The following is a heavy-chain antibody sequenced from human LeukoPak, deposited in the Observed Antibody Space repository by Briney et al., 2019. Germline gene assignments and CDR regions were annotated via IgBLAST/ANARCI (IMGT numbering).Heavy chain of an antibody. CDR3: AQTYYYGSGAFDP. D-gene: IGHD3-10*01. CDR2: IYHSGST. Sequence: PSETLSLTCAVFGYSISSGYYWGWIRQPPGKGPEWIGSIYHSGSTYYNPSPKSRVTISVDTSKNQFSLKLSSVTAADTAVYYCAQTYYYGSGAFDPWGQGTLVTVSS. V-gene: IGHV4-38-2*01. J-gene: IGHJ5*02. CDR1: GYSISSGYY.